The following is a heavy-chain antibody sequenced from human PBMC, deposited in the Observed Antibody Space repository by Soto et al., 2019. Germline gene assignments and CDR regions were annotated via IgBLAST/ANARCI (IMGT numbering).Heavy chain of an antibody. V-gene: IGHV5-51*01. Sequence: GESLKISCKGSGYSFTSYWIGWVRQMPGKGLEWMGIIYPGDSDTRYSPSFQGPVTISADKSISTAYLQWSSLKTSVTAMYYCARKACSSTRCYGFDYWGQGTLVTVSS. CDR1: GYSFTSYW. CDR3: ARKACSSTRCYGFDY. CDR2: IYPGDSDT. J-gene: IGHJ4*02. D-gene: IGHD2-2*01.